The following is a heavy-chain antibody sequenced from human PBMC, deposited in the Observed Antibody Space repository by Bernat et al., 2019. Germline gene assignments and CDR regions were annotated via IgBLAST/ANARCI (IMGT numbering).Heavy chain of an antibody. J-gene: IGHJ4*02. CDR2: IYYSGST. Sequence: QVQLQESGPGLVKPSETLSLTCTVSGGSISSYYWSWIRQPPGKGLEWIGYIYYSGSTNYNPSLKSRVNISVDTSKNQFSLKLSYVTDADTAVYDYGGGGLRGDYWGQGTLVTVSS. D-gene: IGHD5-12*01. CDR1: GGSISSYY. CDR3: GGGGLRGDY. V-gene: IGHV4-59*01.